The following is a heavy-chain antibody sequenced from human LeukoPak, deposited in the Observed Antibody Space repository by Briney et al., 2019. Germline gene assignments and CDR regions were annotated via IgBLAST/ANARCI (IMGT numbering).Heavy chain of an antibody. J-gene: IGHJ5*02. V-gene: IGHV3-7*05. CDR1: GFTFSSYW. Sequence: GGSLRLSCAASGFTFSSYWMSWVRQGPGKGLEWVANINEDGSEKYYVDSVKGRFTISRDNAKNSLYLQMNSLRAEDTAVYYCARPGYSEVWFDPWGQGTLVTVSS. CDR2: INEDGSEK. D-gene: IGHD5-18*01. CDR3: ARPGYSEVWFDP.